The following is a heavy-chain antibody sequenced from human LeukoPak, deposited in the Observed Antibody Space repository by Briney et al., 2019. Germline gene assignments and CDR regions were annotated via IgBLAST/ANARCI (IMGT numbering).Heavy chain of an antibody. CDR2: ISRSGSSI. CDR3: ARVADGVDV. V-gene: IGHV3-48*03. CDR1: GFTSSNFD. J-gene: IGHJ6*02. Sequence: PGGALRLSCEASGFTSSNFDMTWVRQAPGKGLEWISYISRSGSSISYADSLKGRFTISRDNTKRSLYLQMNSLRAEDTAVYYCARVADGVDVWGQGTTVTVSS. D-gene: IGHD3-16*01.